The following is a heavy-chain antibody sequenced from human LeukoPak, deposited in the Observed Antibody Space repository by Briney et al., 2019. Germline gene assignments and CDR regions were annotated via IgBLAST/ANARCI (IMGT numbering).Heavy chain of an antibody. J-gene: IGHJ4*02. CDR1: GFTLSSYS. V-gene: IGHV3-30*01. CDR2: ISYDGNYI. D-gene: IGHD3-10*01. Sequence: GGSLRLSCAAPGFTLSSYSMHWVRQAPGKGLEWLAVISYDGNYIYYADSVKGRFTISRDNSKNTLYLQMNSLRAADAAVYYCARDSTYYYASGSSGPHYFDSWGQGTLVTVSS. CDR3: ARDSTYYYASGSSGPHYFDS.